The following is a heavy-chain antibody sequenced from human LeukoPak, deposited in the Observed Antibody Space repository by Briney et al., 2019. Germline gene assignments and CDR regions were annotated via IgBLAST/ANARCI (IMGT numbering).Heavy chain of an antibody. CDR3: ARSSYCTNGVCYPLYYYYGMDV. J-gene: IGHJ6*02. CDR1: GGSIDSSNW. Sequence: PSETLSLTCAVSGGSIDSSNWWSWVRQPPGKGLEWIGEIYHSGSTKYNPSLKSRVTISVDTSKNQFSLKLSSVTAADTAVYYCARSSYCTNGVCYPLYYYYGMDVWGQGTTVTVSS. D-gene: IGHD2-8*01. CDR2: IYHSGST. V-gene: IGHV4-4*02.